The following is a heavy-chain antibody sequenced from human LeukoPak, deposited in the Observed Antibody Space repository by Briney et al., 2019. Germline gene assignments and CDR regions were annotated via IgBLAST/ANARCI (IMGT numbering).Heavy chain of an antibody. CDR1: GYTFTSYA. J-gene: IGHJ3*02. D-gene: IGHD3-22*01. CDR3: ARSLPYYYDSSGYGHAFDI. V-gene: IGHV7-4-1*02. CDR2: INTNTGNP. Sequence: GASVKVSCKASGYTFTSYAMNWVRQAPGQGLEWMGWINTNTGNPTYARGFTGRFVFSLDTSVSTAYLQISSLKAEDTAVYYCARSLPYYYDSSGYGHAFDIWGQGTMVTVSS.